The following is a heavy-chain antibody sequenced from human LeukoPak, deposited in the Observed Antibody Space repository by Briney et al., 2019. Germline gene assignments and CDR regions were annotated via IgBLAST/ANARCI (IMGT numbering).Heavy chain of an antibody. J-gene: IGHJ6*02. V-gene: IGHV1-69*13. CDR1: GGTFSSYA. CDR3: ARDLGDFWSGYYNYYYGMDV. CDR2: IIPIFGTA. D-gene: IGHD3-3*01. Sequence: SVKVSCKASGGTFSSYAISWVRQAPGQGLEWMGGIIPIFGTANYAQKFQGRVTITADESTSTAYMELSSLRSEDTAVYYCARDLGDFWSGYYNYYYGMDVWGQGTTVTVSS.